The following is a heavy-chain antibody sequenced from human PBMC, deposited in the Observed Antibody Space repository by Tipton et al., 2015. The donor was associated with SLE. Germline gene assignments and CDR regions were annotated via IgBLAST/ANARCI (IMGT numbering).Heavy chain of an antibody. V-gene: IGHV4-39*07. CDR1: GVSIASTSYY. Sequence: TLSLTCTVSGVSIASTSYYWGWVRQRPGKGLEWIGSVYYDGITYYNPSLKSRLTMSLDTSKNQISLQLKSVTAADTAVYFCARDIGVVGAGVTPLDYWGQGILVIVSS. CDR3: ARDIGVVGAGVTPLDY. D-gene: IGHD6-19*01. CDR2: VYYDGIT. J-gene: IGHJ4*02.